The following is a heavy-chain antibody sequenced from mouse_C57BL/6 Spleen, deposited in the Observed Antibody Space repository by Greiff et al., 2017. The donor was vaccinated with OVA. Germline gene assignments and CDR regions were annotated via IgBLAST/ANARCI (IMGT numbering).Heavy chain of an antibody. CDR2: IDPSDSYT. V-gene: IGHV1-59*01. D-gene: IGHD2-2*01. J-gene: IGHJ3*01. CDR1: GYTFTSYW. CDR3: ARDGYDERFAY. Sequence: VQLQQPGAELVRPGTSVKLSCKASGYTFTSYWMHWVKQRPGQGLEWIGVIDPSDSYTIYNQKFKGKATLTVDTSSSTAYMQLSSLTSEDSAVYYCARDGYDERFAYWGQGTLVTVSA.